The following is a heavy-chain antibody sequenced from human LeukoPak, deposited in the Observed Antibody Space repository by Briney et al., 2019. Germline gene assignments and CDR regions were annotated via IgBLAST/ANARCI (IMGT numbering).Heavy chain of an antibody. J-gene: IGHJ5*02. V-gene: IGHV1-8*02. CDR3: ARGLGYCSSTSCYSS. CDR1: GYTFTSYY. Sequence: ASVKVSCKASGYTFTSYYMHWVRQATGQGLEWMGWMNPNSGNTGYAQKFQGRVTMTRNTSISTAYMELSSLRSEDTAVYYCARGLGYCSSTSCYSSWGQGTLVTVSS. CDR2: MNPNSGNT. D-gene: IGHD2-2*01.